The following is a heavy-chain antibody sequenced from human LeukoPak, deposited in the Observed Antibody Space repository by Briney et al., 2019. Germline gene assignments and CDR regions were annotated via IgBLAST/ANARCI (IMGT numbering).Heavy chain of an antibody. D-gene: IGHD3-10*01. Sequence: PGGSLRLSCAASGFTFSSYWMSWVRQAPGKGLEWVANIKQDGSEKYYVDSVKGRFTISRDNAKNSLYLQMNSLRAGDTAVYYCAKILPNMVRGVYDAFDIWGQGTMVTVSS. CDR2: IKQDGSEK. CDR3: AKILPNMVRGVYDAFDI. CDR1: GFTFSSYW. J-gene: IGHJ3*02. V-gene: IGHV3-7*01.